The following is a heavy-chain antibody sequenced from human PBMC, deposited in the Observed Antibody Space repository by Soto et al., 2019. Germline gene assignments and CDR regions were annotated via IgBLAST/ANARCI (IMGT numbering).Heavy chain of an antibody. CDR1: GYSFKTHW. V-gene: IGHV5-10-1*01. CDR2: IDPSDSYI. J-gene: IGHJ4*02. D-gene: IGHD3-10*01. CDR3: ARDLRFVDLHYYFDS. Sequence: GESLKISCEGSGYSFKTHWITWVRQMPGKGLEWVGRIDPSDSYISYSPSFQGHVTISADKSISTAYLQWSSLEASDTAVYYCARDLRFVDLHYYFDSWGQGTLVTVSS.